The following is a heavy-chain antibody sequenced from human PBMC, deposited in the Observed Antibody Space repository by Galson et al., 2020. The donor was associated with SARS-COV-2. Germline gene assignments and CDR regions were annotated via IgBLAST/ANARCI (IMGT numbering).Heavy chain of an antibody. V-gene: IGHV3-23*01. D-gene: IGHD3-3*01. CDR1: GFTFDNFA. CDR3: AKGMHNWSDDVFDM. J-gene: IGHJ3*02. Sequence: GGSLRLSCEVSGFTFDNFAMAWVRQSPGKGLEWVSTISGGGGRTYYAGSVRGRFTISRDNSRNTLDLQMNSLRAEDSAVYYCAKGMHNWSDDVFDMWGQGTVVTVSS. CDR2: ISGGGGRT.